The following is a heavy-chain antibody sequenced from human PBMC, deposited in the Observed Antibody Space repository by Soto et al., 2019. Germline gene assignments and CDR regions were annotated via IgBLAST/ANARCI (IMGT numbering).Heavy chain of an antibody. J-gene: IGHJ4*02. CDR1: GFTFSSYS. Sequence: GGSLRLSCVASGFTFSSYSINGIRQAPGKGPEWVSWISPAGNSVDYTDSVKGRFTISRDNAENSLYLEMNSLRDEDTAVYYCVRDHLWAFDNWGQGTLVTVSS. CDR2: ISPAGNSV. CDR3: VRDHLWAFDN. V-gene: IGHV3-48*02. D-gene: IGHD7-27*01.